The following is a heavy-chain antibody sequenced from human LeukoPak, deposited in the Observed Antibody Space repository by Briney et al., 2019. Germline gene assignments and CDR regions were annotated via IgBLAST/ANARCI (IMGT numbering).Heavy chain of an antibody. CDR3: ARDKTYCSSTSCPIYYYYGMDV. CDR1: GGSFSGYY. V-gene: IGHV4-34*01. D-gene: IGHD2-2*01. Sequence: PSETLSLTCAVYGGSFSGYYWSWIRQPPGKGLEWIGEINHSGSTNYNPSLKSRVTISVDTSKNQFSLKLSSVTAADTAVYYCARDKTYCSSTSCPIYYYYGMDVWGQGTTATVSS. CDR2: INHSGST. J-gene: IGHJ6*02.